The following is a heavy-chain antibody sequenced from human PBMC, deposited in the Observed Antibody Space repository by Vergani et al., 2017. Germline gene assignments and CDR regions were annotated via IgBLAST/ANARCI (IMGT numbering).Heavy chain of an antibody. CDR1: GYTFTSYY. J-gene: IGHJ4*02. CDR2: INPSGGST. D-gene: IGHD3-10*01. V-gene: IGHV1-46*01. CDR3: AGSITMVRGVLPFYVAD. Sequence: QVQLVQSGAEVKKPGASVKVSCKASGYTFTSYYMHWVRQAPGQGLEWMGIINPSGGSTSYAQKFQGRVTMTRDTSTSTVYMELSSLRSEDTAVYYCAGSITMVRGVLPFYVADWSQGTLVTVYS.